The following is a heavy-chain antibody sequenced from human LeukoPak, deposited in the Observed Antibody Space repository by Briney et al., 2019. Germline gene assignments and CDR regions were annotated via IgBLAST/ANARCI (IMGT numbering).Heavy chain of an antibody. D-gene: IGHD1-14*01. CDR2: IKQDGSEK. V-gene: IGHV3-7*03. CDR1: GFSLSGSW. CDR3: ARDRGTTPGIYYGMDV. Sequence: GGSLRLSCVAPGFSLSGSWIRWVRQAPGKGLEWVAAIKQDGSEKHYVDSAKGRTTISRDNAQNSLYLQINSLRVEDSAVYYCARDRGTTPGIYYGMDVWGKGTTVTVSS. J-gene: IGHJ6*04.